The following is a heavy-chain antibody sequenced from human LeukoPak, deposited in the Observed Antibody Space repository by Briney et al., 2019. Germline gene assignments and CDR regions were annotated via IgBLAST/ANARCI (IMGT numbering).Heavy chain of an antibody. CDR1: GFTFSSYA. CDR3: ARDLLPGGDYYFDY. CDR2: ISYDGSNK. J-gene: IGHJ4*02. V-gene: IGHV3-30*04. Sequence: GGSLRLSCAASGFTFSSYAMHWVRQAPGKGLEWVAVISYDGSNKYYADSVKGRFTISRDNSKNTLYLQMNSLRAEDTAVYYCARDLLPGGDYYFDYWGQGTLVTVSS. D-gene: IGHD4-17*01.